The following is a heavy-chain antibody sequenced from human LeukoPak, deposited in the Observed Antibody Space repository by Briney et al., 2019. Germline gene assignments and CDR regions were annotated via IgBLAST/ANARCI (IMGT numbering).Heavy chain of an antibody. D-gene: IGHD3-10*02. V-gene: IGHV3-48*03. CDR1: GFTFSSYA. CDR3: AELGITMIGGV. CDR2: ISSSGSTI. J-gene: IGHJ6*04. Sequence: GGSLRLSCAASGFTFSSYAMHWVRQAPGKGLEWVSYISSSGSTIYYADSVKGRFTISRDNAKNSLYLQMNSLRAEDTAVYYCAELGITMIGGVWGKGTTVTISS.